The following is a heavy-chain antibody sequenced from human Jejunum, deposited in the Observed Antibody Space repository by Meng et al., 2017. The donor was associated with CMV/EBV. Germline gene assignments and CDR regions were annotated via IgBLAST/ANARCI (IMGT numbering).Heavy chain of an antibody. Sequence: VSGGSFSNYYWSWIRQPPGRGLEWIGFIFHSGSTSYNPSLESRVTISVDTSKNQFSLKVSSVTAADTAVYYCARTDYYSYYGSDVWGQGTTVTVSS. J-gene: IGHJ6*02. CDR2: IFHSGST. CDR1: GGSFSNYY. CDR3: ARTDYYSYYGSDV. V-gene: IGHV4-59*03.